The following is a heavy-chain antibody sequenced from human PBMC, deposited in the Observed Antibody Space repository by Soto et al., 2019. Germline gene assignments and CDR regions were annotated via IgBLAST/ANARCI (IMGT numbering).Heavy chain of an antibody. V-gene: IGHV3-23*01. CDR3: AKDATRSSGWYYFDY. CDR2: LNDKGDTT. Sequence: GGSLRLSCAASGFTFSYFAMGWVRQAPGKGPEWVSVLNDKGDTTYYTASVKGRFAISRDNSKNTLYLQMNSLRAEDTAVYYCAKDATRSSGWYYFDYWGQGALVTVSS. J-gene: IGHJ4*02. D-gene: IGHD6-19*01. CDR1: GFTFSYFA.